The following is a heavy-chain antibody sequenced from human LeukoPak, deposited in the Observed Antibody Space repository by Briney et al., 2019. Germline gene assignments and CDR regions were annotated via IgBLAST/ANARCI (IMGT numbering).Heavy chain of an antibody. J-gene: IGHJ4*02. V-gene: IGHV3-23*01. CDR3: ARGVSSHVRGYFDY. Sequence: GGSLRLSCAASGFTFSSYAMSWVRKAPGKGLEWVSTITGSGRTTYYADSAKGRFTISRDNSNNTLHLQVNSLRAEDTAVYYCARGVSSHVRGYFDYWGQGTLVTVSS. D-gene: IGHD6-6*01. CDR2: ITGSGRTT. CDR1: GFTFSSYA.